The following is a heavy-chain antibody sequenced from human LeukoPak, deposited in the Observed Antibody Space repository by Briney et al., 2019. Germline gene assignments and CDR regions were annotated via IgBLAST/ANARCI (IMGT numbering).Heavy chain of an antibody. CDR3: ARDPLYCSSTSCYGSHFDY. Sequence: GGSLRLSCAASGFAVSSNYMSWVRRAPGKGLEWVSVIYTSGSTYYADSVKGRFTISRDNSKNTLYLQMNSLRAEDTAVYYCARDPLYCSSTSCYGSHFDYWGQGTLVTVSS. CDR1: GFAVSSNY. J-gene: IGHJ4*02. D-gene: IGHD2-2*01. CDR2: IYTSGST. V-gene: IGHV3-66*03.